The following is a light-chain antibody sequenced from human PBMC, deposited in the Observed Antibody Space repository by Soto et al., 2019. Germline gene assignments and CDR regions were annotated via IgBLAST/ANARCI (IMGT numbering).Light chain of an antibody. CDR1: RSVSSSF. CDR2: CAS. Sequence: EIVLTQSPGTLSLSPGGRATLSCRASRSVSSSFLAWYQQKPGQAPRLLIYCASSRATGNPERFSGSESGTDFSLTLSRLEPADFAVYYCQQYGSSPPLTFGGGTKVEIK. CDR3: QQYGSSPPLT. J-gene: IGKJ4*01. V-gene: IGKV3-20*01.